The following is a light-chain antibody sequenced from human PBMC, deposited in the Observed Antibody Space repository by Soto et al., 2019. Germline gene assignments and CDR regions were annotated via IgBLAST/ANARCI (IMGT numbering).Light chain of an antibody. CDR2: DVS. Sequence: QSALTQPRSVSGSLGQSVTISCTGTSSDVGGYNYVSWYQQHPGKAPKLMIYDVSKRPSGVPDRFSGSKSGNTASLTISGLQAEDEADYYCCSYAGSYTYVFGTGTQLTVL. J-gene: IGLJ7*01. CDR1: SSDVGGYNY. CDR3: CSYAGSYTYV. V-gene: IGLV2-11*01.